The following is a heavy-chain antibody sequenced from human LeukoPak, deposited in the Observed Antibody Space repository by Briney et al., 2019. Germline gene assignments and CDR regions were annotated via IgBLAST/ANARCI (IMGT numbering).Heavy chain of an antibody. CDR1: GYTFTGYY. CDR2: INPNTGGT. CDR3: ARDGRGTVVNVCWFDP. Sequence: ASVKVSCKASGYTFTGYYMHWVRQAPGQGLEWMGRINPNTGGTTYAQKFQGRVTMTRDTSISTAYMELSRLKSDDTAVYYCARDGRGTVVNVCWFDPWGQGTLVTVSS. J-gene: IGHJ5*02. D-gene: IGHD4-23*01. V-gene: IGHV1-2*06.